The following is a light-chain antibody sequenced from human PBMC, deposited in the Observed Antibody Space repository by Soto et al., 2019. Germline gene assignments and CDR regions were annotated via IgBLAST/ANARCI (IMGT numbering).Light chain of an antibody. V-gene: IGKV3-15*01. CDR1: QSVSSN. CDR3: QQYYNWPRT. Sequence: IVMPQSPATLSVSPGERATLSCRASQSVSSNLAWYQQKPGQAPRLLIYGASTRATGIPARFSGSGSGTEFTLTISSLQAEDSAVYYCQQYYNWPRTFGQGTRLEI. J-gene: IGKJ5*01. CDR2: GAS.